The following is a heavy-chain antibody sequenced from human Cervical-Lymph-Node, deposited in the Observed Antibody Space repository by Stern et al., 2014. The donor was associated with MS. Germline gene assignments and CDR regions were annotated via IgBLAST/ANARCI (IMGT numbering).Heavy chain of an antibody. Sequence: VQLVESGAAVKKPGASVKVSCKASGYTFTSYGISWVRPAPGQGLEWVGWTAAYNGNTNYAQKLQGRVPMTTDTSTSTAYMELRSLRSDDTAVYYCARGAPHYGMDVWGQGTTVTVSS. CDR3: ARGAPHYGMDV. CDR2: TAAYNGNT. J-gene: IGHJ6*02. V-gene: IGHV1-18*01. CDR1: GYTFTSYG.